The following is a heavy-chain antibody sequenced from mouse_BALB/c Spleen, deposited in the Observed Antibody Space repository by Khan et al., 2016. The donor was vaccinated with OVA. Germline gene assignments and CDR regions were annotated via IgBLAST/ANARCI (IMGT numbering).Heavy chain of an antibody. CDR1: GFSLSRYN. D-gene: IGHD2-14*01. V-gene: IGHV2-6-4*01. CDR3: TRAYYRYYGYYAMDY. Sequence: QVQLKESGPGLVAPSQSLSITCTVSGFSLSRYNIHWVRQPPGKGLEWLGMIWGGGGTDYNSTLKSRLSIGKDNSKSQVFLKMNSLQTDDTAMYYWTRAYYRYYGYYAMDYWGQGTSVTVSS. CDR2: IWGGGGT. J-gene: IGHJ4*01.